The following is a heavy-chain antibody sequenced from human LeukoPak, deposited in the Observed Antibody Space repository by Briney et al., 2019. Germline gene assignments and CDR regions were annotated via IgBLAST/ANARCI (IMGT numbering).Heavy chain of an antibody. CDR1: GGSFSGYY. CDR2: INHSGST. Sequence: PSETLSLTCAAYGGSFSGYYWSWIRQPPGKGLEWIGEINHSGSTNYNPSLKSRVTISVDTSKNQFPLKLSSVTAADTAVYYCARGITIFGVVLHYYYGMDVWGQGTTVTVSS. J-gene: IGHJ6*02. CDR3: ARGITIFGVVLHYYYGMDV. V-gene: IGHV4-34*01. D-gene: IGHD3-3*01.